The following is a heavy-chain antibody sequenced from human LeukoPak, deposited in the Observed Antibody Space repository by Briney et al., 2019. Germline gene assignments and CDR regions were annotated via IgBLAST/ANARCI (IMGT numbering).Heavy chain of an antibody. J-gene: IGHJ6*04. CDR3: AISPVDFYDYYGMDV. CDR1: GGSFSGYY. V-gene: IGHV4-34*01. CDR2: INPGGTT. Sequence: PSETLTLSCAVYGGSFSGYYWSWIRQPPGKGLEWIGEINPGGTTNYNPSLKSRVTISVDTSKNQFSLKVSSVTAADTAVYYCAISPVDFYDYYGMDVWGGGTTVTASS.